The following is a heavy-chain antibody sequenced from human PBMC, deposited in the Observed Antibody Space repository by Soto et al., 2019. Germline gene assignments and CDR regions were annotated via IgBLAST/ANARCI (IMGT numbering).Heavy chain of an antibody. CDR2: INHSGST. CDR1: GGSFSGYD. Sequence: PSETLSLTCAVYGGSFSGYDWSWIRQPPGKGLEWIGEINHSGSTNYNPSLKSRVTISVDTSKNQFSLKLSSVTAADTAVYYCARVPRYYSGYDWGFVGFDYWGQGTLVTVSS. V-gene: IGHV4-34*01. J-gene: IGHJ4*02. D-gene: IGHD5-12*01. CDR3: ARVPRYYSGYDWGFVGFDY.